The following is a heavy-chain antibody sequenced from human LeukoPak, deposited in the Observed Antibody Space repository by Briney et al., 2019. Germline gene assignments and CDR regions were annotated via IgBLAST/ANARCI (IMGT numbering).Heavy chain of an antibody. J-gene: IGHJ3*02. Sequence: PSETLSLTCTVSGGSISSSSYYWSWIRQPPGKGLEWIGEINHSGSTNYNPSLKSRVTISVDTSKNQFSLKLSSVTAADTAVYYCARLYYYDSTDAFDIWGQGTMVTVSS. CDR1: GGSISSSSYY. CDR2: INHSGST. V-gene: IGHV4-39*07. CDR3: ARLYYYDSTDAFDI. D-gene: IGHD3-22*01.